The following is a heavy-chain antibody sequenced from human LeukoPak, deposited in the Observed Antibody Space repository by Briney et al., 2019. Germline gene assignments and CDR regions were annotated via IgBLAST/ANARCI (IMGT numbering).Heavy chain of an antibody. CDR1: GGSISSYF. CDR2: IYYSGST. Sequence: PSETLSLTCTVSGGSISSYFWNWIRQPPGKGLEWVGCIYYSGSTNYNPSLKSRVTISVDTSKNQFSLKLTSVTAADTAVYYCARDRELGYWGQGTLVTVSS. D-gene: IGHD3-10*01. CDR3: ARDRELGY. J-gene: IGHJ4*02. V-gene: IGHV4-59*01.